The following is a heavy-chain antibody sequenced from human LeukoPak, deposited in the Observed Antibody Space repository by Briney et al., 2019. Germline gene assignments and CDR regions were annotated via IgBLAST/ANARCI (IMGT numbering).Heavy chain of an antibody. CDR3: AKSVDSRGYWFERGADF. J-gene: IGHJ4*02. V-gene: IGHV3-23*01. CDR1: GFTFSSYA. Sequence: QTGGSLRLSCAASGFTFSSYAMSWVRQAPGEGLEWVSTVSGHGTSSYYPDSVKGRFTVSRDNSKNTVFLQMSSLGAEDSAQYYCAKSVDSRGYWFERGADFWGQGTVVTVSS. D-gene: IGHD3-22*01. CDR2: VSGHGTSS.